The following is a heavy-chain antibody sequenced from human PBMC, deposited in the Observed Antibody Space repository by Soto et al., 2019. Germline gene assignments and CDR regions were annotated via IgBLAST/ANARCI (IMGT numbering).Heavy chain of an antibody. Sequence: GGYSVCCLRQPPGKGLEWIGYIYHSGSTYYNPSLKSRVTISVDRSKNQFSLKLSSVTAAVTAYGDHRDLHSFPTRRSSDL. CDR2: IYHSGST. D-gene: IGHD4-17*01. CDR1: GGYS. J-gene: IGHJ2*01. CDR3: RDLHSFPTRRSSDL. V-gene: IGHV4-30-2*01.